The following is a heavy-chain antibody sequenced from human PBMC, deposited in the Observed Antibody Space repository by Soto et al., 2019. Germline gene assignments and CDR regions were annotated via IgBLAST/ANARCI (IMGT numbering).Heavy chain of an antibody. CDR1: GYTFTSYA. D-gene: IGHD4-17*01. Sequence: ASVKVSCKASGYTFTSYAIHWVRQAPGQRLGWMGWINVGDGHTKYSQKFQGRVTITRDTSASTAYMELSSLRSDDTAVFYCAREPYGGNEYDYWGQGTLVTVSS. CDR2: INVGDGHT. V-gene: IGHV1-3*01. CDR3: AREPYGGNEYDY. J-gene: IGHJ4*02.